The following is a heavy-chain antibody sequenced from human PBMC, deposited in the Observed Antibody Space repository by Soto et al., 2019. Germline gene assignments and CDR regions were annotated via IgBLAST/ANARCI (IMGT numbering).Heavy chain of an antibody. J-gene: IGHJ4*02. Sequence: QVPLVESGGGVVQPGRSLRLSCAASGFTFSNYAMHWVRQAPGKGLDWVAFISYDGSSKYYADSVKGRFTISRDNSKKTLYLQMNSLRVEDTAVYYCAREDDSFDDWGQGTLVTVSS. CDR2: ISYDGSSK. CDR1: GFTFSNYA. CDR3: AREDDSFDD. V-gene: IGHV3-30-3*01.